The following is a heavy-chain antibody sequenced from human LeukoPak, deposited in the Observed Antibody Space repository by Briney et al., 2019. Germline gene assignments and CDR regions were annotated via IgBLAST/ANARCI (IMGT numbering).Heavy chain of an antibody. CDR1: VFSISSGYY. CDR2: IYHSGST. Sequence: PSETLSLTCTDSVFSISSGYYWGWFRQPPGKGLGWIGSIYHSGSTYYNLSFKSRVTISLNTSKNYLSLKLISVTAADTAVYYCARGSTAGTTSYFDPWGQGTLVTVSS. CDR3: ARGSTAGTTSYFDP. J-gene: IGHJ5*02. V-gene: IGHV4-38-2*02. D-gene: IGHD1-1*01.